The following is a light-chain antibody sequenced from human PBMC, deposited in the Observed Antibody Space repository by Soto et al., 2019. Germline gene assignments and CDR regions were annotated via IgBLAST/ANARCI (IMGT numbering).Light chain of an antibody. V-gene: IGLV1-40*01. CDR3: QSYDNSLSCYV. Sequence: QSVLTQPPSVSGAPGQRVTISCTGSSSNIGAHYDVHWYQQLPGTAPKLLIYGNSNRPSGVPDRFSGSKSGTSASLAITGLQAEDEADYYCQSYDNSLSCYVFGTGTKVTVL. J-gene: IGLJ1*01. CDR2: GNS. CDR1: SSNIGAHYD.